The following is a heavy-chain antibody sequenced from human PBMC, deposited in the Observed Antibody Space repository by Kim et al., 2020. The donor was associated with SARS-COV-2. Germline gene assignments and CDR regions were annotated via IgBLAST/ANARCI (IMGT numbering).Heavy chain of an antibody. CDR2: IIPLFATA. Sequence: SVKVSCKASGYTFSRYAINWVRQAPGQGLEWMGGIIPLFATAKYTEKFQGRVTITADKSTSTAYMELRSVTSDDTAIYYCASEELRAAANPFDDWGHGT. J-gene: IGHJ4*01. CDR3: ASEELRAAANPFDD. CDR1: GYTFSRYA. V-gene: IGHV1-69*06. D-gene: IGHD3-16*01.